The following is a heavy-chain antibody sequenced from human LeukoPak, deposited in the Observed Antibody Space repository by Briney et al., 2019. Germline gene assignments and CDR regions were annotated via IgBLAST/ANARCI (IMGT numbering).Heavy chain of an antibody. CDR1: GFTFRTYG. Sequence: GGSLRLSCAASGFTFRTYGMSWVRQAPGKGLEWVSAISGGGGDIYYADSVKGRFTISRDNSKNTLYLQMNSLRAEDTAVYYCARSYVGADRYFDYSGQGTLVTVSS. CDR3: ARSYVGADRYFDY. D-gene: IGHD1-26*01. J-gene: IGHJ4*02. V-gene: IGHV3-23*01. CDR2: ISGGGGDI.